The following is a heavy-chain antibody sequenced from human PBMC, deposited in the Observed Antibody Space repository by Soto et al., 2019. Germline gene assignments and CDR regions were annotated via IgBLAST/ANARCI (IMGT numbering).Heavy chain of an antibody. CDR3: ALGYSFAPFDP. V-gene: IGHV3-23*01. J-gene: IGHJ5*02. CDR1: GFTFSSYA. CDR2: ISGSGDSA. D-gene: IGHD5-18*01. Sequence: GGSLRLSCAASGFTFSSYAMSWVRQAPGKGLEWVLGISGSGDSAYYADSVKGRFTISRGNSKNTLYVQMNSLRAEDTAVYYCALGYSFAPFDPWGQGTLVTVSS.